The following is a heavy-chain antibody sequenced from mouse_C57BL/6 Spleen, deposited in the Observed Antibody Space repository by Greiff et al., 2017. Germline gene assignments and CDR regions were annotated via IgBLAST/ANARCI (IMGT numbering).Heavy chain of an antibody. CDR2: IDPSDSYT. CDR1: GYTFTSYW. CDR3: SHYYGSSPLWYFDV. J-gene: IGHJ1*03. Sequence: QVQLQQPGAELVKPGASVKLSCKASGYTFTSYWMQWVKQRPGQGLEWIGEIDPSDSYTNYNQKFKGKATLTVDSSSSTAYMQRSSLTSEDSAVYYCSHYYGSSPLWYFDVWGTGTTVTVSS. D-gene: IGHD1-1*01. V-gene: IGHV1-50*01.